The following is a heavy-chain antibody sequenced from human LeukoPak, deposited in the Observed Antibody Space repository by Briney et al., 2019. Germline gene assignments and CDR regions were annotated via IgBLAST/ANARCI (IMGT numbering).Heavy chain of an antibody. J-gene: IGHJ4*02. CDR2: IYHSGST. CDR3: ARGTPGSYSAFDY. D-gene: IGHD3-10*01. CDR1: GDSISSGGYS. Sequence: PSETLSLTCAVSGDSISSGGYSWSWIRQPPGKGLEWIGYIYHSGSTYYNPSLKSRVTISVDRSKNQFSLKLSSVTAADTAVYYCARGTPGSYSAFDYWGQGTLVTVSS. V-gene: IGHV4-30-2*01.